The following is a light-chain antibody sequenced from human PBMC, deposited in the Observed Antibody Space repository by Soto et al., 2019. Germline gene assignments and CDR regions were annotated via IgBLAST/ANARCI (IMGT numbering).Light chain of an antibody. V-gene: IGKV3-15*01. CDR2: SVS. Sequence: EIVMTQSPATLSVSPGERATLSCRASQSVSSNVAWYQQKPGQAPRLLIYSVSTRAAGIPARFSGSGSGTEFTLTINSLQAEDFAVYYCQQYGSSGTFGQGTKVEIK. CDR1: QSVSSN. CDR3: QQYGSSGT. J-gene: IGKJ1*01.